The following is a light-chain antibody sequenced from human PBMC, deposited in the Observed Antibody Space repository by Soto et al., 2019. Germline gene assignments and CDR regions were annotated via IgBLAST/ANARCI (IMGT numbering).Light chain of an antibody. V-gene: IGKV3-11*01. CDR1: QSISSS. CDR2: DAV. Sequence: EIVLTQSPATLSLSPGERATLSCRASQSISSSLSWYQQKPGQAPRLLIYDAVNRATGIPARLSGSGSGTDFTLTIGSLEPEDFAVYYCQQRYDWQFTFGGGTKVEI. J-gene: IGKJ4*01. CDR3: QQRYDWQFT.